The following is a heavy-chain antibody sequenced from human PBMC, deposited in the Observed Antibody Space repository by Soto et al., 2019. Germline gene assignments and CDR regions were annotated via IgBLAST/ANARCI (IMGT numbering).Heavy chain of an antibody. CDR2: MNPDSGNT. J-gene: IGHJ4*02. D-gene: IGHD1-26*01. CDR3: ARDSGSYSD. Sequence: GASVKVSCKASGYTFTSYDINWVRQATGQGPEWMGWMNPDSGNTNYAQKLQGRVTMTTDTSTSTAYMELRSLRSDDTAVYYCARDSGSYSDWGQGTLVTVSS. CDR1: GYTFTSYD. V-gene: IGHV1-18*01.